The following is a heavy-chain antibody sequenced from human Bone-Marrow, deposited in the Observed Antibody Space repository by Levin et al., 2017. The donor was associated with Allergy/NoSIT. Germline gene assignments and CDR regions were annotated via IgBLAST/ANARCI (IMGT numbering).Heavy chain of an antibody. CDR2: YTPSGGST. CDR1: GYSFTDHY. V-gene: IGHV1-46*01. D-gene: IGHD6-19*01. Sequence: PVASVKVSCKASGYSFTDHYIHWVRQAPGQGPEWMGLYTPSGGSTTYAPKFQGRVTMTGDMSTTTVYMELSSLRSDDTAVYYCARVKSLSYISGWSPFDYWGQGALVTVSS. CDR3: ARVKSLSYISGWSPFDY. J-gene: IGHJ4*02.